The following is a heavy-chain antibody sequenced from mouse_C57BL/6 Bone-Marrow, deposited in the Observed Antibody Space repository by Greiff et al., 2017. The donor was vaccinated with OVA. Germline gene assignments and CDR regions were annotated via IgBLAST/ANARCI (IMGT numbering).Heavy chain of an antibody. V-gene: IGHV2-2*01. CDR3: ARRGDVYYAWFAY. J-gene: IGHJ3*01. CDR1: GFSLTSYG. CDR2: IWSGGST. D-gene: IGHD2-3*01. Sequence: QVQLQQSGPGLVQPSQSLSITCTVSGFSLTSYGVHWVRQSPGKGLEWLGVIWSGGSTDYNAAFISRLSISKDNSKSQVFFKMHSLQADDTAIYYCARRGDVYYAWFAYWGQGTLVTVSA.